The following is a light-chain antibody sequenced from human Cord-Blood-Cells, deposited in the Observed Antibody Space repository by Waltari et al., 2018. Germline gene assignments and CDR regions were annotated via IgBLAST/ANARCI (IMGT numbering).Light chain of an antibody. Sequence: QSALTQPASVSGSPGQSITILCTGTSSDVGSYSLVSWYQQHPGKAPKLMIYEGSKRPSGVSNRFSGSKSGNTASLTISGLQAEDEADYYCCSYAGSSTWVFGGGTKLTFL. CDR1: SSDVGSYSL. J-gene: IGLJ3*02. CDR2: EGS. V-gene: IGLV2-23*01. CDR3: CSYAGSSTWV.